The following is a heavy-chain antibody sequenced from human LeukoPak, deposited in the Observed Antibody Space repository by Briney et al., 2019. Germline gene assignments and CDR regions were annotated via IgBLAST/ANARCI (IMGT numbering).Heavy chain of an antibody. Sequence: GSLRLSCAASGFTFSSYAMSWVRQAPGKGLEWVSAISGRGGSTYYADSVKGRFTISRDNAKNSQYLQMNSLRAEDTAVYYCAELGITMIGGVWGKGTTVTISS. CDR3: AELGITMIGGV. CDR2: ISGRGGST. J-gene: IGHJ6*04. V-gene: IGHV3-23*01. D-gene: IGHD3-10*02. CDR1: GFTFSSYA.